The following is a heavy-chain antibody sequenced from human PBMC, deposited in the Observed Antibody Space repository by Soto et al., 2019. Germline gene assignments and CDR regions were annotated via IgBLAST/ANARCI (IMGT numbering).Heavy chain of an antibody. V-gene: IGHV1-3*01. CDR1: GYTFTSYG. D-gene: IGHD6-13*01. CDR2: INAANGDT. Sequence: GASVKVSCKASGYTFTSYGIHWVRQAPGQRLEWMGWINAANGDTKYSPKFQGRVTITRDTPASTAYMELSSLRSEDTAVYYCLRRHVSATGIDWFEPWGQGTLVTVSS. J-gene: IGHJ5*02. CDR3: LRRHVSATGIDWFEP.